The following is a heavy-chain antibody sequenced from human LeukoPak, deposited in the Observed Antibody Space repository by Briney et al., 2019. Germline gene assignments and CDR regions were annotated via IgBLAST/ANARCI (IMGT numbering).Heavy chain of an antibody. V-gene: IGHV3-33*01. Sequence: PGGSLRPSCAASGLTFRRNGMHWVRQAPGKGLEWVSLIYSDGVNKFYADSVKGRFSISRDNSKNTVYLQMNSLSAEDTAVYFCARDGNGWGFDNWGPGTLVTVSS. J-gene: IGHJ4*02. CDR1: GLTFRRNG. CDR2: IYSDGVNK. D-gene: IGHD6-19*01. CDR3: ARDGNGWGFDN.